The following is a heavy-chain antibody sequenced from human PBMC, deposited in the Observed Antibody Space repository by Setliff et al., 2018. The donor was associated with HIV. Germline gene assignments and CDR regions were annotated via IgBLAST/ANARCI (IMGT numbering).Heavy chain of an antibody. CDR3: AKGAGFYGDYTFDY. J-gene: IGHJ4*02. D-gene: IGHD4-17*01. Sequence: KTSETLSLTCTVSGASITSHYWSWIRQSPGRELEWIGYIYSTGSTNYNPSLQSRVSISMDASKNKFSLKVTSVTSADTAVYYCAKGAGFYGDYTFDYWGQGNLFTVSS. V-gene: IGHV4-59*11. CDR1: GASITSHY. CDR2: IYSTGST.